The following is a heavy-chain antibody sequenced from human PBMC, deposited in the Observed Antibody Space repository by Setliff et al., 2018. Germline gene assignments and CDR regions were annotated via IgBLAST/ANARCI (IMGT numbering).Heavy chain of an antibody. Sequence: SETLSLTCAVSGASIRNNYYWGWIRQSPGTGLEWIGSIFYNGMAYYNPSLKSRVTMSVDTSKNQFSLNLTSVTAADPAVYYCARASVVHSKAVGYWGQGTLVTVSS. D-gene: IGHD2-15*01. CDR1: GASIRNNYY. CDR3: ARASVVHSKAVGY. J-gene: IGHJ4*02. V-gene: IGHV4-39*01. CDR2: IFYNGMA.